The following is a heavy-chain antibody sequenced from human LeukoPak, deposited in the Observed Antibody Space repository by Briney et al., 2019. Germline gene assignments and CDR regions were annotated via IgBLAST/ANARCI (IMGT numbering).Heavy chain of an antibody. J-gene: IGHJ3*01. Sequence: PGGSLRLPCAGSGFTFSSYAMSWVRQAPGKGLEWVSTISGSGSSTYYADSVKGRFIISRDNAKNSLYLQMNSLTTEDTAVYYCARDRSKVTAYDDALDVWGQETMVIVSS. CDR1: GFTFSSYA. CDR3: ARDRSKVTAYDDALDV. CDR2: ISGSGSST. V-gene: IGHV3-23*01. D-gene: IGHD2-21*02.